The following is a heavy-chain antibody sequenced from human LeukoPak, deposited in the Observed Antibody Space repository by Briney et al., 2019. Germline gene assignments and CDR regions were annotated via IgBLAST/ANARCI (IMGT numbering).Heavy chain of an antibody. Sequence: PGGSLRLSCAASGFTFSSYAMSWVRQAPGKGLEGVSTISSRGGSTYYADSVKGRFTISRDSSKNTLYLQMNRLRAEDTAVYYCAKDQVLYSSSSSYFDYWGQGTLVTVSS. J-gene: IGHJ4*02. D-gene: IGHD6-6*01. CDR2: ISSRGGST. CDR1: GFTFSSYA. CDR3: AKDQVLYSSSSSYFDY. V-gene: IGHV3-23*01.